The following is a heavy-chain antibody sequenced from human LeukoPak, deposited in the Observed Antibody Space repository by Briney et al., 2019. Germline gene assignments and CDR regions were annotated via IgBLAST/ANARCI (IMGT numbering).Heavy chain of an antibody. Sequence: GESLKISCKGSGYSFTSYWIGWVRQMPGKGLEWMGIIYPGDSETRYSPSFQGQVNISAEKSMRTAYLQWSSLKASDTAMYYCARHGAHCSGGSCYDDYWGQGTLVTVSS. D-gene: IGHD2-15*01. CDR2: IYPGDSET. CDR1: GYSFTSYW. V-gene: IGHV5-51*01. CDR3: ARHGAHCSGGSCYDDY. J-gene: IGHJ4*02.